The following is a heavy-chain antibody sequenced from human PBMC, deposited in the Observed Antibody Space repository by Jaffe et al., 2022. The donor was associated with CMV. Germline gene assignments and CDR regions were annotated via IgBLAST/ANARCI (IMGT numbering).Heavy chain of an antibody. CDR3: GTLAAAGRNYFDY. CDR2: ISGSGGST. D-gene: IGHD6-13*01. CDR1: GFTFSSYA. V-gene: IGHV3-23*01. J-gene: IGHJ4*02. Sequence: EVQLLESGGGLVQPGGSLRLSCAASGFTFSSYAMSWVRQAPGKGLEWVSAISGSGGSTYYADSVKGRFTISRDNSKNTLYLQMNSLRAEDTAVYYCGTLAAAGRNYFDYWGQGTLVTVSS.